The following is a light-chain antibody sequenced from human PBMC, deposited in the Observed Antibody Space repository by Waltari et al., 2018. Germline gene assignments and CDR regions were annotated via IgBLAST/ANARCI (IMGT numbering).Light chain of an antibody. CDR3: ATWDDSLTAWV. CDR2: RNN. J-gene: IGLJ3*02. Sequence: QSVLTQPPSASGTPGQRVTISCSGSRSNIGPYYVYWYQQLPGTAPKLLIYRNNQWPSGVPDRFSGSKSGTSASLAISGLRSEDEADYYCATWDDSLTAWVFGGGTKLTVL. CDR1: RSNIGPYY. V-gene: IGLV1-47*01.